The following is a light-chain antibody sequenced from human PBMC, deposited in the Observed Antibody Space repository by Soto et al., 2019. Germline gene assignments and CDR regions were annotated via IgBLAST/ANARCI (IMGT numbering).Light chain of an antibody. CDR3: MQALQTPIT. CDR1: QTLWISNGSNY. Sequence: DIVMTQSPLSLPVTPGEPASISSGFGQTLWISNGSNYWDWYLRKPGQSPQLLIYLGSNRASGVPDRFSGSGSGTDFTLKISRVEAEDVGVYYCMQALQTPITFGQGTRLEIK. CDR2: LGS. V-gene: IGKV2-28*01. J-gene: IGKJ5*01.